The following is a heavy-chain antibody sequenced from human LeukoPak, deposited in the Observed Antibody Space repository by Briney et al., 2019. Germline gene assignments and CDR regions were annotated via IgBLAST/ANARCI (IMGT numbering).Heavy chain of an antibody. CDR2: INPSGGST. J-gene: IGHJ6*03. V-gene: IGHV1-46*01. D-gene: IGHD5-18*01. CDR1: GYTFTSYY. Sequence: ASVKVSCKASGYTFTSYYMHWVRQAPGQGLEWMGIINPSGGSTSYAQKFQGRVTMTRDMSTSTAYMELSSLRSEDTAVYYCARGTAMEYYYYYYMDVWGKGTTVTVSS. CDR3: ARGTAMEYYYYYYMDV.